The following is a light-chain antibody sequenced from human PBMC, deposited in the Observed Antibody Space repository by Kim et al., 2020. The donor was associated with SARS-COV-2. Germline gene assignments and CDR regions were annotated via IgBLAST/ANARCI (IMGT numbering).Light chain of an antibody. CDR3: QKYYSDPS. V-gene: IGKV1-27*01. J-gene: IGKJ1*01. CDR1: QDISNY. CDR2: AAS. Sequence: LSASVGDRVTITCRASQDISNYLAWYQQKPGKVPKLLIYAASTLQSGVPSRFSGTGSGTDFTLTISSLQPEDVATYYCQKYYSDPSFGQGTKVDIK.